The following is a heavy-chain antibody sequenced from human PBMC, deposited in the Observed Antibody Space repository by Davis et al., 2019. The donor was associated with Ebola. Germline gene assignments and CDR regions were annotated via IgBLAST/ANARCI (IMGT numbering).Heavy chain of an antibody. CDR3: AASAGTVGKFDY. CDR2: INPSGGST. CDR1: GYTFTSYY. J-gene: IGHJ4*01. V-gene: IGHV1-46*01. Sequence: ASVPVSCKASGYTFTSYYMHWVRQAPGQGLEWMGIINPSGGSTSYAQKFQGRVTITRDMSTSTSYLDLSNLRSEDTAVYYCAASAGTVGKFDYWGQGTLVTVSS. D-gene: IGHD1-14*01.